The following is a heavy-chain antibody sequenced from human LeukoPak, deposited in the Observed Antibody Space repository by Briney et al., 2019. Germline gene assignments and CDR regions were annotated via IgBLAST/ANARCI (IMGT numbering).Heavy chain of an antibody. Sequence: SETLSLTCAVYGGSFSDYYWNWIRQPPGKGLEWIGEINQSGTTNYNPSLKSRLTISLDTSKSHLFLKLTSATAADTALYYCAGGATPGVFWGQGILVTVSA. D-gene: IGHD3-10*01. V-gene: IGHV4-34*01. CDR3: AGGATPGVF. CDR2: INQSGTT. CDR1: GGSFSDYY. J-gene: IGHJ4*02.